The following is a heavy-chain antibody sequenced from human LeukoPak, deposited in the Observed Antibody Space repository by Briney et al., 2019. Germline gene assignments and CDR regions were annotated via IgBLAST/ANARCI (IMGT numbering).Heavy chain of an antibody. D-gene: IGHD3-22*01. J-gene: IGHJ4*02. CDR2: ICWNSGSI. CDR1: GFTFDDYA. CDR3: AKDKGSSDSSGYVDY. V-gene: IGHV3-9*01. Sequence: GGSLRLSCAASGFTFDDYAMHWVRQAPGKGLEWVSGICWNSGSICYADSVKGRFTISRDNAKNSLYLQMNSLRAEDTALYYCAKDKGSSDSSGYVDYWGQGTLVTVSS.